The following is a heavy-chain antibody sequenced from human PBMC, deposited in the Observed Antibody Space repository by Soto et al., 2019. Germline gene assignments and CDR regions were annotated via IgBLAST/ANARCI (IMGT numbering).Heavy chain of an antibody. CDR3: AIIPPTTVDY. J-gene: IGHJ4*02. V-gene: IGHV3-30*03. D-gene: IGHD4-17*01. Sequence: QVQLVESGGGVVQPGRSLRLSCAASGFTFSSYDMHWVRQAPGKGLEWVAVISYDGSNRYYADSVKGRFTISRDNSKNTLYLKMNSLRTEDTAVYYCAIIPPTTVDYWGQGTLVTVFS. CDR1: GFTFSSYD. CDR2: ISYDGSNR.